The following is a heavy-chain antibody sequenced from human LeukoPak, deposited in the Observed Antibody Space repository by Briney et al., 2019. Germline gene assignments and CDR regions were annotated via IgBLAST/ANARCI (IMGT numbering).Heavy chain of an antibody. V-gene: IGHV3-30*03. D-gene: IGHD2-2*01. CDR1: GFTFISYW. CDR2: ISYDGSIE. J-gene: IGHJ4*02. CDR3: ARVGSSYCSSTSCRTFDY. Sequence: PGGSLRLSCAASGFTFISYWMSWVRQAPGKGLEGVAVISYDGSIEDYADSVKGRFTISRDNSKNTLYLQVHSLRAEDTAVYYCARVGSSYCSSTSCRTFDYWGQGTLVTVSS.